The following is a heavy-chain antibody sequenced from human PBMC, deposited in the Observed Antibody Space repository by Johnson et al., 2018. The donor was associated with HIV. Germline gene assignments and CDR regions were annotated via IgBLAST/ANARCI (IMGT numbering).Heavy chain of an antibody. D-gene: IGHD3-3*01. CDR1: GFTFDDYA. J-gene: IGHJ3*02. CDR3: ARVLRFLEYSLDAFDI. Sequence: LVESGGGVVQPGGSLRLSCAASGFTFDDYAMHWVRQAPGKGLEWVSGISWNSGSIGYADSVRGRVTISRDNTKNSLYLQMNSLRAEDTALYYCARVLRFLEYSLDAFDIWGQGTLVTVSS. CDR2: ISWNSGSI. V-gene: IGHV3-9*01.